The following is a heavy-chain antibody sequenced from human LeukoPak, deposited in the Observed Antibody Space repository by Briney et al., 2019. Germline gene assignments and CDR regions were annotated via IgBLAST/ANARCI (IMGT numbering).Heavy chain of an antibody. Sequence: SVKVSCKASGGTFSSYAISWVRQAPGQGLEWMGGIIPIFGTANYAQKFQGRVTITADESTSTAYMELSSLRSEDTAVYYCAIVMSSGWWGYFDYWGQGTLVTVSS. V-gene: IGHV1-69*13. CDR2: IIPIFGTA. CDR3: AIVMSSGWWGYFDY. CDR1: GGTFSSYA. D-gene: IGHD6-19*01. J-gene: IGHJ4*02.